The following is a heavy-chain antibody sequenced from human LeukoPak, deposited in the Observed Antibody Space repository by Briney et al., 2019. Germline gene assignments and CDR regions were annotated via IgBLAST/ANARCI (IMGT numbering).Heavy chain of an antibody. CDR1: GYSFTSYW. CDR2: IYPGDSDT. Sequence: GESLKISCKGSGYSFTSYWIGWVRQMPGKGLEWMGIIYPGDSDTRYSPSFQGQVTISADKSISTAYLQWSSLKASDTAMYYCARVEYSSSNPLPYYFDYWGQGTLVTVSS. D-gene: IGHD6-6*01. V-gene: IGHV5-51*01. CDR3: ARVEYSSSNPLPYYFDY. J-gene: IGHJ4*02.